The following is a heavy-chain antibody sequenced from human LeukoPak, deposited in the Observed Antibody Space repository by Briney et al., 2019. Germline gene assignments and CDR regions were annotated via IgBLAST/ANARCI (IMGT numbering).Heavy chain of an antibody. CDR1: GGSINNYF. CDR3: AREDYGDYGLDY. D-gene: IGHD4-17*01. J-gene: IGHJ4*02. V-gene: IGHV4-4*07. CDR2: IYTSGST. Sequence: SETLSLTCTVSGGSINNYFWSWVRQPAGEGLEWIGRIYTSGSTNYNPSLRSRVTISVDMSKNQFSLKLTSVTAAGTAVYYCAREDYGDYGLDYWGQGTLVTVSS.